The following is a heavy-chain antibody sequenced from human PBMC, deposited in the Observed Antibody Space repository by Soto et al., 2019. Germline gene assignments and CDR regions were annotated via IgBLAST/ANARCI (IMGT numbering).Heavy chain of an antibody. CDR1: GVSISSGDYY. Sequence: SETLSLTCSVSGVSISSGDYYWSWIRQPPGKGLEWIGYIYYSENTYSNPSLKSRVAISGDMSKNQFSLKLSSVTAADTAVYYCARHSSSWYPDYWGQGTLVTVSS. J-gene: IGHJ4*02. D-gene: IGHD6-13*01. CDR2: IYYSENT. V-gene: IGHV4-30-4*01. CDR3: ARHSSSWYPDY.